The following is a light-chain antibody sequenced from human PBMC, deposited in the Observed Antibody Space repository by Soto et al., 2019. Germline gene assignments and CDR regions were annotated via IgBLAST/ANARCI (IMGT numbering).Light chain of an antibody. J-gene: IGLJ1*01. Sequence: QSVLTQPPSVSAAPGQKVTISCSGSSSNIGNNYVSWYQQLPGTAPKLMIYEVSNRPSGVSNRFSGSKSGNTASLTISGLQAEDEADYYCSSYTSSSTLWVFGTGTKVTVL. CDR2: EVS. CDR3: SSYTSSSTLWV. CDR1: SSNIGNNY. V-gene: IGLV2-14*01.